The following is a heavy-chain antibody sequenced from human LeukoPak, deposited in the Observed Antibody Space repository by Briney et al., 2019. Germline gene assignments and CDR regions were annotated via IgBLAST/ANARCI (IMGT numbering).Heavy chain of an antibody. CDR1: GFTVSSNY. V-gene: IGHV3-53*01. CDR3: ARGCSDKKCYIHY. J-gene: IGHJ4*02. CDR2: IYSGGEI. D-gene: IGHD2-15*01. Sequence: GGSLRLSCAASGFTVSSNYMNWVRQAPGKGLEWVSVIYSGGEIYYADPVKGRFTISRDSSKNTLYLQMNSLRVEDTAVYFCARGCSDKKCYIHYWGQGTLVTVSS.